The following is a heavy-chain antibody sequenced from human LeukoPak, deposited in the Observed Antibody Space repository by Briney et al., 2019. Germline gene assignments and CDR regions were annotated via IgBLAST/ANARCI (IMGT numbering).Heavy chain of an antibody. D-gene: IGHD2-15*01. CDR1: GGTFSSYT. J-gene: IGHJ4*02. CDR3: ARGGSSIDY. V-gene: IGHV1-69*02. Sequence: KVSCKASGGTFSSYTISWVRQAPGQGLEWMRRIIPILGIANYAQKFQGRVTITADKSTGTAYMELSSLRSEDTAVYYCARGGSSIDYWGQGTLVTVSS. CDR2: IIPILGIA.